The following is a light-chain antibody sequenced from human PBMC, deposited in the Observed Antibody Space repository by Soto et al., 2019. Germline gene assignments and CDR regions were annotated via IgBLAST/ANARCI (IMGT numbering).Light chain of an antibody. CDR3: SSYTSSSTLVV. J-gene: IGLJ1*01. CDR2: DVS. Sequence: QSALTQPASVSGSPGQSITISCTGTSSDAGGYTYVSWYQQHPGKAPKLMIYDVSNRPSGVSNRFSGSKSGNTASLTSSGLQAEHEADYYCSSYTSSSTLVVFGTGIKVTVL. CDR1: SSDAGGYTY. V-gene: IGLV2-14*01.